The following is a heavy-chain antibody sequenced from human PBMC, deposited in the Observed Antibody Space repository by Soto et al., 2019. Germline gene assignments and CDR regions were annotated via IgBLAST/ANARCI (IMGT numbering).Heavy chain of an antibody. CDR1: GYTFTSDY. D-gene: IGHD3-3*01. J-gene: IGHJ3*02. V-gene: IGHV1-46*01. Sequence: ASVKGSCKASGYTFTSDYMHWVRQDPRQGLEWMGIINPSGGSTSYAQKFQGRVTMTRDTSTSTVYMELSSLRSEDTAVYYCARGVARITIFGVVTTRDAFDIWGQGTMVTVSS. CDR2: INPSGGST. CDR3: ARGVARITIFGVVTTRDAFDI.